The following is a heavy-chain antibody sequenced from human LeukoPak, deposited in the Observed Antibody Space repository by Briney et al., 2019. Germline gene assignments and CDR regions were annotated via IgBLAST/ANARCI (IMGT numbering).Heavy chain of an antibody. V-gene: IGHV3-21*01. CDR1: GFTFSSYS. CDR2: ISSSSSYI. J-gene: IGHJ4*02. Sequence: GGSLRLSCAASGFTFSSYSMNWVRQAPGKGLEWVSSISSSSSYIYYADSVKGRFTISRDNAENSLYLQMNSLRAEDTAVYYCASGYCSGGSCYEEHYWGQGTLVTVSS. D-gene: IGHD2-15*01. CDR3: ASGYCSGGSCYEEHY.